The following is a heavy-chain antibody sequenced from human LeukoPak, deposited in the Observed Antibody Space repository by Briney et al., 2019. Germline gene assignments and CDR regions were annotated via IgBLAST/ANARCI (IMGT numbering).Heavy chain of an antibody. CDR1: GGSISSGGYY. J-gene: IGHJ2*01. Sequence: SETLSLTCTVSGGSISSGGYYWSWIRQHPGKGQEWIGYIYYSGSTYYKPSLKSRVTISVDTSKNQFSLKLSSVTAADTAVYYCARDPPKYWYFDLWGRGTLVTVSS. CDR3: ARDPPKYWYFDL. V-gene: IGHV4-31*03. CDR2: IYYSGST.